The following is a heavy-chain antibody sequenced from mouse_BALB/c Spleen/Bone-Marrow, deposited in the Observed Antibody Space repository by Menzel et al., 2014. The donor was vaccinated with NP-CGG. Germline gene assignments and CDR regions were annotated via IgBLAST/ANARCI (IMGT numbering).Heavy chain of an antibody. CDR1: GYSITSGYT. D-gene: IGHD3-3*01. J-gene: IGHJ2*01. V-gene: IGHV3-1*02. CDR3: ARGGRDFDY. CDR2: IHYSGGA. Sequence: SISLTCTVTGYSITSGYTWHWIRQFPGNKLEWMGDIHYSGGANYNPYLKSRISLTRDTSKNHFFLQLNSVTTEDTATYYCARGGRDFDYLAQCAPLTVSS.